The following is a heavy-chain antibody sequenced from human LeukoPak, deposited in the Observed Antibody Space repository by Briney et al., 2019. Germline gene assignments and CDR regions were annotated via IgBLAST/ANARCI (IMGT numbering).Heavy chain of an antibody. D-gene: IGHD5-18*01. V-gene: IGHV4-34*01. Sequence: SGTLSLTCAVYGGSFSGYYWSWIRQPPGKGLEWIGEINHSGSTNYNPSLKSRVTISVDTSKNQFSLKLSSVTAADTAVYYCARKDRGYSYGNSDWGQGTLVTVSS. CDR1: GGSFSGYY. CDR2: INHSGST. J-gene: IGHJ4*02. CDR3: ARKDRGYSYGNSD.